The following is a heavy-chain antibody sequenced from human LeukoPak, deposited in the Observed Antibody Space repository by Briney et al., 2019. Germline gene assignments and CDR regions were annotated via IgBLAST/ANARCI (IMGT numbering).Heavy chain of an antibody. CDR3: ARDFEYQLLSPFDY. CDR2: ISAYNGNT. J-gene: IGHJ4*02. Sequence: ASVKVSCKASGYTFTSYGISWVRPAPGQGLEWMGWISAYNGNTNYAQKLQGRVTMTTDTSTSTAYMELRSLRSDDTAVYYCARDFEYQLLSPFDYWGQGTLVTVSS. V-gene: IGHV1-18*01. CDR1: GYTFTSYG. D-gene: IGHD2-2*01.